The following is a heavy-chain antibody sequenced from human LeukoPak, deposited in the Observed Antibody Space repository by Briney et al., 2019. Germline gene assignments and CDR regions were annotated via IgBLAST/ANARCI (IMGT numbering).Heavy chain of an antibody. CDR3: ARAPYYYGSGLNWFDP. J-gene: IGHJ5*02. D-gene: IGHD3-10*01. CDR1: GGSISSYY. Sequence: SETLSLTCTVSGGSISSYYWSWIRQPPGKGLEWIGYIYYSGSTNYNPSLKSRVTISVDTSKNQFSLKLSSVTAADTAVYYCARAPYYYGSGLNWFDPWGQGTLVTVSS. CDR2: IYYSGST. V-gene: IGHV4-59*12.